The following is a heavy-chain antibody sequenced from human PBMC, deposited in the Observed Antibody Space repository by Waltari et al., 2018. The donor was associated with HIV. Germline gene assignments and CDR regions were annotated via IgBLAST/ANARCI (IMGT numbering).Heavy chain of an antibody. D-gene: IGHD1-26*01. Sequence: QVQLVQSGSEVKNSGASVRVSCHTSGYTFAAYYMYWMRQAPGEGLEWLGWMNPNECDTGYAQKFQGWLSVTRDTSTATVYMSLSRLRSDDTATYYCARAESTTWANFDFWGQGTLVSVSS. J-gene: IGHJ4*02. CDR2: MNPNECDT. CDR1: GYTFAAYY. V-gene: IGHV1-2*04. CDR3: ARAESTTWANFDF.